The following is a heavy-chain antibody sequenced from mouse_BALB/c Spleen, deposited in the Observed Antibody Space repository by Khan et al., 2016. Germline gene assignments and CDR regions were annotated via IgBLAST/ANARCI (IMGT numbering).Heavy chain of an antibody. CDR2: IWAGGST. D-gene: IGHD2-4*01. Sequence: QVQLQQSGPGLVAPSQSLSITCTVSGFSLTSSGVHWVRQPPGKGLDWLGVIWAGGSTDYNSALMSRLSITKDNSQNQVFLKMNSLQTEDTALYYCARDDQDYDAWFASWGQGTLVTVSA. CDR3: ARDDQDYDAWFAS. CDR1: GFSLTSSG. V-gene: IGHV2-9*02. J-gene: IGHJ3*01.